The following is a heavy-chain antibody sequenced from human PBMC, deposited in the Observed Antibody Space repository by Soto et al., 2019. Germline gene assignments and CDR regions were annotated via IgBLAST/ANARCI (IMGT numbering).Heavy chain of an antibody. CDR3: ARELCSGGSCYQLFDY. V-gene: IGHV3-21*01. D-gene: IGHD2-15*01. J-gene: IGHJ4*02. Sequence: GGSLRLSCAASGFTFSSYSMNWVRQAPGKGLEWVSSISSSSSYIYYADSVKGRFTISRDNAKNSLYLQMNSLRAEDTAVYYCARELCSGGSCYQLFDYWGQGTLVTVSS. CDR1: GFTFSSYS. CDR2: ISSSSSYI.